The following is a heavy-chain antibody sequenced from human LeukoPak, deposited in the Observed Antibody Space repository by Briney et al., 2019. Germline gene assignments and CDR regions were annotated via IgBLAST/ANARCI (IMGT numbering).Heavy chain of an antibody. D-gene: IGHD6-6*01. CDR3: ARVAEYSTAGMRY. CDR1: GFTFDDYA. J-gene: IGHJ4*02. V-gene: IGHV3-9*01. CDR2: ISWNSGSI. Sequence: TGRSLRLSCAASGFTFDDYAMHWVRQAPGKGLEWVSGISWNSGSIGYADSVKGRFTISRDNAKNTLYLQMNSLRAEDTALYYCARVAEYSTAGMRYWGQGTLVTVSS.